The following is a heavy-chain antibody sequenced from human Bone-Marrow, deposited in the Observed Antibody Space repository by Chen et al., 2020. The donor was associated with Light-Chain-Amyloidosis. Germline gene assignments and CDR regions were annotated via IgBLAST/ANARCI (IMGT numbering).Heavy chain of an antibody. CDR1: GGSVISGGYS. D-gene: IGHD2-15*01. CDR2: IYHSGST. V-gene: IGHV4-30-2*01. CDR3: AREKAASGPNYFDY. J-gene: IGHJ4*02. Sequence: QLQLQESGSGLVKPSQTLSLTCIVSGGSVISGGYSWSWLRQPPGKGLEWIAYIYHSGSTYYNPSLKSRVNISLDRSKNQIYLRLSSVTAADTAIYYCAREKAASGPNYFDYWGEGTLVTVSS.